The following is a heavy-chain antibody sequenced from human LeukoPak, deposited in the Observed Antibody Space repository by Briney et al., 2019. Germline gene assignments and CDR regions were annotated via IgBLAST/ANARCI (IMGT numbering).Heavy chain of an antibody. V-gene: IGHV4-4*02. CDR3: ASGVSTFTGLFKMFPFDY. Sequence: ASETLSLTCTVSGGSISSTNWWSWVRQPPGKGLEWIGEIYHSGSTNYNPPLKSRVTISVEKSKNQFSLKLSSVTAADTAVYYCASGVSTFTGLFKMFPFDYGAQEPLVPFSS. CDR1: GGSISSTNW. CDR2: IYHSGST. J-gene: IGHJ4*02. D-gene: IGHD2/OR15-2a*01.